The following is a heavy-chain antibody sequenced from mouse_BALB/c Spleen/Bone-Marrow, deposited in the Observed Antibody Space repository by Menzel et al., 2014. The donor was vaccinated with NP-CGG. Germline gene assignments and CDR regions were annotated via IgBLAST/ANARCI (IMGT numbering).Heavy chain of an antibody. Sequence: VQLQQSGAELVKPGASGKLSCTASGFNIKDTYMHWVKQRPEQGLEWIGRIDPANGNTKYDPKFQGKATITADTSSNTAYLQLSSLTSEDTAVYYCATMITDWYFDVWGAGTTVTVSS. CDR3: ATMITDWYFDV. CDR2: IDPANGNT. J-gene: IGHJ1*01. D-gene: IGHD2-4*01. CDR1: GFNIKDTY. V-gene: IGHV14-3*02.